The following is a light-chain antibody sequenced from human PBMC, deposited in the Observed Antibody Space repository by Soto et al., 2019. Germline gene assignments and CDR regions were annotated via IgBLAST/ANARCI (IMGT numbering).Light chain of an antibody. V-gene: IGKV1-5*03. CDR1: QSISSW. CDR3: QQYNSS. J-gene: IGKJ4*01. CDR2: KAS. Sequence: DIQMTQSPSTLSASVGDRVTITCRASQSISSWLAWYQQKPGKAPKLLIYKASSLESGVLSRFSGSGSGTEFTLTISSLQPDDFATYYCQQYNSSFGGGTKVEIK.